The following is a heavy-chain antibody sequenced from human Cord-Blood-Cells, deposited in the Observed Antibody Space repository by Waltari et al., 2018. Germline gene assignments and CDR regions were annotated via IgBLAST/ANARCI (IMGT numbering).Heavy chain of an antibody. J-gene: IGHJ2*01. Sequence: QVQLVESGGGVVQPGRSLRLSCAASGFTFSSYGMHWVRQAPGKGLEWVAVISYDGSNKYYADSVKGRFTISRDNSKNTLYLQMNSLRAEDTAVYYCAKGYCSSTSCYWYFDLWGRDTLVTVSS. CDR1: GFTFSSYG. D-gene: IGHD2-2*01. CDR3: AKGYCSSTSCYWYFDL. V-gene: IGHV3-30*18. CDR2: ISYDGSNK.